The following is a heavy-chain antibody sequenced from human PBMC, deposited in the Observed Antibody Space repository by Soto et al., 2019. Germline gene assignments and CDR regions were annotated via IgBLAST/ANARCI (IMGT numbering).Heavy chain of an antibody. J-gene: IGHJ4*02. CDR1: GFTFSSYA. D-gene: IGHD5-12*01. CDR3: AKDAVDPTFTADY. Sequence: EVQLLESGGGLVQPGGYLRLSCAASGFTFSSYAMSWVRQAPGKGLEWVSAISGSGGSTYYAESVKGRFTISRDNSKNTLYLQMNSLRAEDTAVYYCAKDAVDPTFTADYWGQGTLVTVSS. V-gene: IGHV3-23*01. CDR2: ISGSGGST.